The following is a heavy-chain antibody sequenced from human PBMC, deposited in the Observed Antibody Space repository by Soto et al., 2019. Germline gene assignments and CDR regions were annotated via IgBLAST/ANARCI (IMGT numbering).Heavy chain of an antibody. V-gene: IGHV3-23*01. Sequence: EVQLLESGGGLVQPGGSLRLSCAASGFTFSSFAMSWVRQAPGEGLEWVSAVSRSGDNTYYADSVKGRFAISRDNSKTSLYLQMNSLRAEDTAVYYWAKVFGHYDILSGSPTFGYWGRGTLVTVSS. CDR2: VSRSGDNT. CDR1: GFTFSSFA. D-gene: IGHD3-9*01. CDR3: AKVFGHYDILSGSPTFGY. J-gene: IGHJ4*02.